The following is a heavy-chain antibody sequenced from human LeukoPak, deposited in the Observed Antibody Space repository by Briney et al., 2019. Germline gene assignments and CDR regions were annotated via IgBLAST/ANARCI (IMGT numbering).Heavy chain of an antibody. D-gene: IGHD1-26*01. CDR1: GYTFTDYY. J-gene: IGHJ4*02. Sequence: ASVKVSCKASGYTFTDYYMHWVRQAPGQGLEWMGWINPNSGGTNYAQKFQGRVTMSRDTSISTAYMELSRLRSDDTAVYYCAREGPIVGATHLVDYWGQGTLVTVSS. CDR3: AREGPIVGATHLVDY. V-gene: IGHV1-2*02. CDR2: INPNSGGT.